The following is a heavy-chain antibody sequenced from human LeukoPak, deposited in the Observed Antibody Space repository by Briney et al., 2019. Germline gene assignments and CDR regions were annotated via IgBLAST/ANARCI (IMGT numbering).Heavy chain of an antibody. D-gene: IGHD3-10*01. CDR1: GYSFTNYW. CDR2: IYPGDSDT. Sequence: GESLKISCKGSGYSFTNYWIGWVRQMPGKGLEWMGIIYPGDSDTRYSPSFQGQVTISADKSISTAYLQWSSLKASDTAMYYCARATYYYGSGTYGHFDYWGQGTLVTVSS. J-gene: IGHJ4*02. V-gene: IGHV5-51*01. CDR3: ARATYYYGSGTYGHFDY.